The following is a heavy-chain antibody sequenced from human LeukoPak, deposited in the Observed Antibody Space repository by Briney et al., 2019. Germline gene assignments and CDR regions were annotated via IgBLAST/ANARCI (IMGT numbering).Heavy chain of an antibody. CDR2: INPSGGST. Sequence: ASVKVSCKASVNTFTSYYMHWVRQAPGQGLEWMGIINPSGGSTSYAQKFQGRVTMTRDTSTSTVYMELSSLRSEDTAVYYCARDLRGYSYYYGMDVWGQGTTVTVSS. V-gene: IGHV1-46*01. CDR3: ARDLRGYSYYYGMDV. D-gene: IGHD5-12*01. CDR1: VNTFTSYY. J-gene: IGHJ6*02.